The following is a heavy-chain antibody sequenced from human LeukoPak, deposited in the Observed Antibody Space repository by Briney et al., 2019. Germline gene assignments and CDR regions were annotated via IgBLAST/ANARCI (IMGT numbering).Heavy chain of an antibody. Sequence: GESLKISCKGSGYSFSTYWIGWVRQMPGKGLEWMRIIYPGDSDTTYSPSFQGQVTMSADKSISTAYLQWSSLKASDTAIYYCARRGRDGYNQYHLDYWGQGTLVTVSS. CDR1: GYSFSTYW. D-gene: IGHD5-24*01. J-gene: IGHJ4*02. V-gene: IGHV5-51*01. CDR3: ARRGRDGYNQYHLDY. CDR2: IYPGDSDT.